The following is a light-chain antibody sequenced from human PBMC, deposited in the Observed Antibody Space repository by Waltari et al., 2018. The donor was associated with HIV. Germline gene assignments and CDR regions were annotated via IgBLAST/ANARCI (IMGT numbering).Light chain of an antibody. CDR3: SSYAGNNNLV. CDR2: EVS. CDR1: SSDVGGYIS. J-gene: IGLJ2*01. Sequence: QSALPQPPSASGSPGQSVTISCTGTSSDVGGYISVPWYQQHPGKAPKRMIYEVSKRPSGVPDRFSGSKSGNTASLTVSGLQPDDEADYYCSSYAGNNNLVFGGGTKLTVL. V-gene: IGLV2-8*01.